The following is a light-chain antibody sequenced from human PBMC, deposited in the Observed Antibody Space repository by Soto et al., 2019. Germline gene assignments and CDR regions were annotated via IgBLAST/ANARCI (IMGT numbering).Light chain of an antibody. CDR2: GAS. CDR1: QDIRKY. Sequence: DIQMTQSPSSLSASVGDRVTITCQASQDIRKYLSWYQQKPGKAPKLLIYGASYLETGVPSRFSGSGYGTDFTFTNSSLQPEDIATYYCQHYDHLPPFTFGPGTKVAIK. CDR3: QHYDHLPPFT. J-gene: IGKJ3*01. V-gene: IGKV1-33*01.